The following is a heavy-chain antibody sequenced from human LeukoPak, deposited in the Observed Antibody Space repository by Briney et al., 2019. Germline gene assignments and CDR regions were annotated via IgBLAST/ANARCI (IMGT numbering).Heavy chain of an antibody. J-gene: IGHJ4*02. Sequence: SETLSLTCTVSGVSMSAYQWSWVRQSPEKGLEWIGCINTKGEASYNPSLKSRVTTSADTSKSQFSLRLTSVTAADTAVYYCATSNDAKIAPFDHWGQGAPVTVSS. D-gene: IGHD2-21*01. CDR1: GVSMSAYQ. V-gene: IGHV4-4*09. CDR2: INTKGEA. CDR3: ATSNDAKIAPFDH.